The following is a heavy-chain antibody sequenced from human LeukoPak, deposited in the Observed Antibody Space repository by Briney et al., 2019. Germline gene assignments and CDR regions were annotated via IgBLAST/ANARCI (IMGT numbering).Heavy chain of an antibody. Sequence: ASVKVSCKASGYTFTSYGISWVRQAPGQGLEWTGWISAYNGNTNYAQKPQGRVTMTTDTSTSTAYMELRSLRSDDTAVYYCARASGYYGSGELDYWGQGTLVTVSS. V-gene: IGHV1-18*04. J-gene: IGHJ4*02. CDR3: ARASGYYGSGELDY. CDR2: ISAYNGNT. CDR1: GYTFTSYG. D-gene: IGHD3-10*01.